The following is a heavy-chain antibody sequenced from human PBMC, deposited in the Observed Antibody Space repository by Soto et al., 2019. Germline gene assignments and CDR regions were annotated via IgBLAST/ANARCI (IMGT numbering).Heavy chain of an antibody. D-gene: IGHD2-21*02. CDR1: GYTFTNYA. J-gene: IGHJ4*02. CDR3: ARDRGPADY. CDR2: ISGYNGNT. V-gene: IGHV1-18*01. Sequence: QIQLVQSGVEVKKPGASVKVSCKASGYTFTNYAISWVRQASGQGLEWMGWISGYNGNTDYAQKFQGRLSMTTDASTTAACIELRSLRSDDTAVYYCARDRGPADYWGQGALVTVPS.